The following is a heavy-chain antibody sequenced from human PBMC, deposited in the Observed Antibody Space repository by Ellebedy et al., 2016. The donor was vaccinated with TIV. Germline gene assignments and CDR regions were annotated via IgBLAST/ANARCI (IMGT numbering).Heavy chain of an antibody. J-gene: IGHJ4*02. CDR2: VNTGNGGQ. Sequence: AASVKVSCKASGYTFTAYFIHWVRQAPGQGLEWLGRVNTGNGGQDYAQRFQGRVTVTRDTSISTAYMDLTNLRSYDTAMYYCAREFDYWGQGTLVTVSS. CDR3: AREFDY. V-gene: IGHV1-2*06. CDR1: GYTFTAYF.